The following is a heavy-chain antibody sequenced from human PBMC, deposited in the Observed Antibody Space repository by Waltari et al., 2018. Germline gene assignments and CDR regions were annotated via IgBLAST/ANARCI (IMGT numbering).Heavy chain of an antibody. D-gene: IGHD5-18*01. V-gene: IGHV3-30*07. CDR3: ARDGPLQIQSWYSFDY. CDR2: ISYDGSDE. J-gene: IGHJ4*02. Sequence: QVQLVESGGGVVHPGRSLRPSCEASGFTFSYHAMPWVRQAPGKGLEWVAGISYDGSDEYYADSVRGRFTISRDDSKDTVNLQMNSLRPEDTAVYYCARDGPLQIQSWYSFDYWGQGTLVTVSS. CDR1: GFTFSYHA.